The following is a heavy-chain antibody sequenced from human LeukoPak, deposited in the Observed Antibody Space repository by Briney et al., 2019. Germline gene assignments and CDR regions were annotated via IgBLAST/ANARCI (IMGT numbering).Heavy chain of an antibody. Sequence: GGSLRLSCAASGFTLRDYAIHWVRQAPGKGLEWVSLSLINNDGHKTYYADSVKGRFTISRDNSRNSLYLQMNSLTIEDTALYLCTKGLRAGTDYIIFDYWSQGTLVTVSS. J-gene: IGHJ4*02. CDR3: TKGLRAGTDYIIFDY. CDR2: INNDGHKT. CDR1: GFTLRDYA. V-gene: IGHV3-43*02. D-gene: IGHD3-10*01.